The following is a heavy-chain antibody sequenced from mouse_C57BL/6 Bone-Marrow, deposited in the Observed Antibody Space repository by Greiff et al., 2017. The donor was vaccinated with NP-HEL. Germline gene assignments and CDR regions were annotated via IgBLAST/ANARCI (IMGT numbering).Heavy chain of an antibody. CDR3: ARYNDYDWFAY. CDR2: ISSGGSYT. D-gene: IGHD2-4*01. Sequence: EVQLQESGGDLVKPGGSLKLSCAASGFTFSSYGMSWVRQTPDKRLEWVATISSGGSYTYYPDSVKGRFTISRDNAKNTLYLQMSSLKSEDTAMYYCARYNDYDWFAYWGQGTLVTVSA. V-gene: IGHV5-6*01. J-gene: IGHJ3*01. CDR1: GFTFSSYG.